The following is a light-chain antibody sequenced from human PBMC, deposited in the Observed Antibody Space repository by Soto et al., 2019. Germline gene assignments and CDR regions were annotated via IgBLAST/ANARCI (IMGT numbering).Light chain of an antibody. Sequence: DIVMTQSPDSLAVSLGERATINCKSRQSVLYRSNNKNYLGWYQHKTGQPPKLLIYRASTRESGVPDRFNGSGSGTDFTLTISSLQAEDVAVYYCQQYYSTPHTFGQRTKLEI. V-gene: IGKV4-1*01. CDR2: RAS. CDR1: QSVLYRSNNKNY. J-gene: IGKJ2*01. CDR3: QQYYSTPHT.